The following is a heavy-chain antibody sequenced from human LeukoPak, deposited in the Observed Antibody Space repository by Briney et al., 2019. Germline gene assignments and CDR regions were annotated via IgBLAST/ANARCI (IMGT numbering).Heavy chain of an antibody. D-gene: IGHD2-2*01. CDR3: AKAVAVPAALSGYYDY. V-gene: IGHV3-23*01. Sequence: GGSLRLSCAASGFTFSNFAMSWVRQAPGKGLEWVSGISSSGYTTYYADSVKGRFTISRDNSKNTLYLHMSSLRAGDTAVYYCAKAVAVPAALSGYYDYWGQGTLVTVSS. CDR1: GFTFSNFA. J-gene: IGHJ4*02. CDR2: ISSSGYTT.